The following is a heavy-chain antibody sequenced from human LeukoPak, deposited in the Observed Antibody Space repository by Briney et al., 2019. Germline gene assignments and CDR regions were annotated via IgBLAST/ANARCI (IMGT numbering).Heavy chain of an antibody. J-gene: IGHJ4*02. V-gene: IGHV3-23*01. Sequence: GGSLRLSCAASGFTFSSYAMSWVRQAPGKGLEWVSVISGSGGSTYYADSVKGRFTISRDNSKNTLYLQMNSLRAEDTAVYYCAKDVYYYDSSGSRDWGQGTLVTVSS. CDR3: AKDVYYYDSSGSRD. CDR2: ISGSGGST. CDR1: GFTFSSYA. D-gene: IGHD3-22*01.